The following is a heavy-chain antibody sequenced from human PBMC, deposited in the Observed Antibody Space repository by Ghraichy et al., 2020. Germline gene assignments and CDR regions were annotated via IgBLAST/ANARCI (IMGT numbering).Heavy chain of an antibody. V-gene: IGHV3-21*01. Sequence: GGSLRLSCAASGFTFSTYSMNWVRQAPGKGLEWVSSISSSSTYMYYADSVKGRFTISRDNAKNSLYLRMKSLRAEDTAVYYCARDRAAIPFDYWGQGTLVAVSS. D-gene: IGHD2-2*02. CDR3: ARDRAAIPFDY. CDR2: ISSSSTYM. CDR1: GFTFSTYS. J-gene: IGHJ4*02.